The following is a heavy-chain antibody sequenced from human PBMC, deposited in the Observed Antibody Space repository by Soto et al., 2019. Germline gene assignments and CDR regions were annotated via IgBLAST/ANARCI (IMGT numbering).Heavy chain of an antibody. V-gene: IGHV4-59*08. CDR2: IYYSGST. J-gene: IGHJ2*01. Sequence: QVQLQESGPGLVKPSETLSLTCTVSGGSISTYYWSWIRQPPGKGLEWIGYIYYSGSTNYNPSLKSGVTIPIDTSKNQFSLKVNSVTAADTAVYYCARRQGLTPFDLWGRGTLVTVSS. CDR1: GGSISTYY. CDR3: ARRQGLTPFDL. D-gene: IGHD6-19*01.